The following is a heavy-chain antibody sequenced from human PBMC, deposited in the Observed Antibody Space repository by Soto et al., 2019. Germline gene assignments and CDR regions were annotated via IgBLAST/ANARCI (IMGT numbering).Heavy chain of an antibody. CDR3: SHRVLRTVFGLVTTSAIYFDL. V-gene: IGHV2-5*02. CDR1: GFSLTTSGVG. Sequence: QITLNESGPTVVRPTETLTLTCRFSGFSLTTSGVGVGWIRQSPGKAPEWLAVIYWADGKRYSASMKSRLTIIKNTSKHQVVLTVSDLDPTDTDTYYCSHRVLRTVFGLVTTSAIYFDLWGQGTPVAVSS. CDR2: IYWADGK. D-gene: IGHD3-3*01. J-gene: IGHJ4*02.